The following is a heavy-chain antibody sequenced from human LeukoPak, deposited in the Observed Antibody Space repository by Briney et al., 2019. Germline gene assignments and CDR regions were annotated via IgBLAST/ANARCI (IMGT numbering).Heavy chain of an antibody. CDR2: VSSSGRSI. V-gene: IGHV3-21*05. D-gene: IGHD3-22*01. Sequence: PGGSLRLSCAASGFTFSSYSMNWVRQAPGKGLEWVSYVSSSGRSILYADSVKGRFTVSRDNAKNSLYLQMNNLRAEDTAVYYCARYDSSGYYPDYWGQGTLVTVSS. CDR1: GFTFSSYS. CDR3: ARYDSSGYYPDY. J-gene: IGHJ4*02.